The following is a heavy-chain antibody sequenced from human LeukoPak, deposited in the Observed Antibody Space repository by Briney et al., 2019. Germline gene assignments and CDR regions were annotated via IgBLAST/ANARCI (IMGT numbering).Heavy chain of an antibody. V-gene: IGHV3-48*04. J-gene: IGHJ4*02. CDR2: ISSRDSTI. D-gene: IGHD1-20*01. CDR1: GFTFNNYG. Sequence: PGGSLRLSCAASGFTFNNYGMSWVRQAPGKGLEWLSDISSRDSTIYYADSLKGRFTISRDNAKNSLYLQMNSLRAEDTAVYYCASGYNWNYFDYWGQGTLVTVSS. CDR3: ASGYNWNYFDY.